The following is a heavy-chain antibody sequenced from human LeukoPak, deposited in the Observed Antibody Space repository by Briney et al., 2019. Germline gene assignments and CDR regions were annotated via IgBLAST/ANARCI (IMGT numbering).Heavy chain of an antibody. D-gene: IGHD5-18*01. Sequence: SETLSLTCAVYGGSFSGYYWSWIRQPPGKGLGWIGEINHSGSTNYNPSLKSRVTISVDTSKNQFSLKLSSVTAADTAVYYCARWGLQLWSHFDYWGQGTLVTVSS. V-gene: IGHV4-34*01. CDR2: INHSGST. J-gene: IGHJ4*02. CDR3: ARWGLQLWSHFDY. CDR1: GGSFSGYY.